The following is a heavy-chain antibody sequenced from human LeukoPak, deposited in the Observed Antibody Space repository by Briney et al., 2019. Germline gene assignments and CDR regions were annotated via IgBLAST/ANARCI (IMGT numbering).Heavy chain of an antibody. J-gene: IGHJ4*02. V-gene: IGHV3-48*01. CDR1: GFTFSTYS. Sequence: PGGSLRLSCAASGFTFSTYSMSWVRQAPGKGLEWISHISAASRGIYYADSVKGRFTISRDNAENSVFLQITSLRPEDTAVYYCARGEYHQDGIGYNRFDNWGQGALVTVSS. D-gene: IGHD5-24*01. CDR2: ISAASRGI. CDR3: ARGEYHQDGIGYNRFDN.